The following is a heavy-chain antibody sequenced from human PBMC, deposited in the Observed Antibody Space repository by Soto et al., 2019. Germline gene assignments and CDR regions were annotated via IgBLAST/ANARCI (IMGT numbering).Heavy chain of an antibody. Sequence: QVQLVQSGAEVKKPGASVKVSCKASGYTFTSYGISWVRQAPGQGLEWMGWINAYNGNTNYAQNLQGRLPMTTDTSTSTGYMELSSLRADDTAVYYCARDWFGVDYWGKGTLVTVSS. CDR3: ARDWFGVDY. J-gene: IGHJ4*02. D-gene: IGHD3-16*01. CDR1: GYTFTSYG. CDR2: INAYNGNT. V-gene: IGHV1-18*01.